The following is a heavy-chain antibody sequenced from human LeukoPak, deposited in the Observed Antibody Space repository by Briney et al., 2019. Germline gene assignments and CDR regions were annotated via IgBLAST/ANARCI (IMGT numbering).Heavy chain of an antibody. CDR1: GFTFSNYG. V-gene: IGHV3-30*18. D-gene: IGHD5-12*01. CDR2: ISYDGSNK. J-gene: IGHJ4*02. CDR3: VKEKATPFDY. Sequence: GGSLRLSCAASGFTFSNYGLHWVRQAPGKVLEWVALISYDGSNKNYADSVKGRFTISRDNSKNTLYLQMNSLRAEDTAVYYCVKEKATPFDYWGQGTLVTVSS.